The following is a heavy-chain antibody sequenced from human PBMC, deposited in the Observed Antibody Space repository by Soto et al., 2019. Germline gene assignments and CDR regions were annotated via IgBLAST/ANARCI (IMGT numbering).Heavy chain of an antibody. D-gene: IGHD2-15*01. J-gene: IGHJ5*02. V-gene: IGHV3-7*03. CDR2: IKQDGSEK. CDR3: ARDSIVVVAATHLNWFDP. Sequence: GGSLRLSCAASGFTFSSYWMSWVRQAPGKGLEWVANIKQDGSEKYYVDSVKGRFTISRDNAKNSLYLQMNSLRAEDTAVYYCARDSIVVVAATHLNWFDPWGQGTLVTVSS. CDR1: GFTFSSYW.